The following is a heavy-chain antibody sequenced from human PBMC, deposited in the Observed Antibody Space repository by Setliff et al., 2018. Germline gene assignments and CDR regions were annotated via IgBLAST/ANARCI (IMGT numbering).Heavy chain of an antibody. V-gene: IGHV4-59*02. CDR3: ARDRSYYASGSFTKWFDY. J-gene: IGHJ4*02. CDR1: GGSVTSHY. Sequence: SETLSLTCAVSGGSVTSHYWSWIRQPPGKGLEWIGFICYSGDTNSNPSLKSRVTMSVDTSKNQFSLKLNSVTAADTATYYCARDRSYYASGSFTKWFDYWGQGALVTVSS. CDR2: ICYSGDT. D-gene: IGHD3-10*01.